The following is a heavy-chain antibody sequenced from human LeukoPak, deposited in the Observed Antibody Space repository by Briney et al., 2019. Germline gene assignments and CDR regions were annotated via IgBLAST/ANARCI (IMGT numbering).Heavy chain of an antibody. CDR3: ARGRVGSGGWFDP. Sequence: SATLSITFTVSRSTISRYSWNLIRQPPGTRQKRKRYIYYSASTNYNPVLKCRVTISVDTSKNQFSLKLSSVTAADAAVYYWARGRVGSGGWFDPWGQGTLVIVSS. CDR2: IYYSAST. V-gene: IGHV4-59*01. J-gene: IGHJ5*02. CDR1: RSTISRYS. D-gene: IGHD6-19*01.